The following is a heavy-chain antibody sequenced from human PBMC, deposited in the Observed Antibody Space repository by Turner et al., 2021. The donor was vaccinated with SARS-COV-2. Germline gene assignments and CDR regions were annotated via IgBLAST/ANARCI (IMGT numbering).Heavy chain of an antibody. Sequence: VQLVESGGGLVQPGRSLRLSCAASEFIFEDYAMHWVRQAPGKGLEWVAVISYDGSNKYYADSVKGRFTISRDNSKNTLYLQMNSLRAEDTAVYYCAKGPWYYYDSSGLPYYFDYWGQGTLVTVSS. CDR3: AKGPWYYYDSSGLPYYFDY. J-gene: IGHJ4*02. CDR2: ISYDGSNK. V-gene: IGHV3-30*18. CDR1: EFIFEDYA. D-gene: IGHD3-22*01.